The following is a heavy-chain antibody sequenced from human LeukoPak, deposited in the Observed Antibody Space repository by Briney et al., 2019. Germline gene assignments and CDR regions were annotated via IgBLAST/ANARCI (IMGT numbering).Heavy chain of an antibody. CDR2: ISAYNGNT. V-gene: IGHV1-18*01. CDR1: GYTFTSYG. CDR3: ARDSSSWYWMDY. Sequence: ASVKVSCKASGYTFTSYGINWVRQAPGQGLEWMGWISAYNGNTNYAQKLQGRVTMTTDTSTSTAYMELRSPRSDDTAVYYCARDSSSWYWMDYWGQGTLVTVSS. J-gene: IGHJ4*02. D-gene: IGHD6-13*01.